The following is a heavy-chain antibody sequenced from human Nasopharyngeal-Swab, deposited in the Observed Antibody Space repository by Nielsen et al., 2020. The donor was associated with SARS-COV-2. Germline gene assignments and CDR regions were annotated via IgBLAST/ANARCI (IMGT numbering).Heavy chain of an antibody. J-gene: IGHJ4*02. V-gene: IGHV4-34*01. CDR3: ARVELRFLEWYDY. CDR1: GGSFSGYY. Sequence: GSLRLSCVVYGGSFSGYYWSWIRQPPGKGLEWIGEINHSGSTNYNPSLKSRVTISVDTSKNQFSLKLSSVTAADTAVYYCARVELRFLEWYDYWGQGTLVTVSS. CDR2: INHSGST. D-gene: IGHD3-3*01.